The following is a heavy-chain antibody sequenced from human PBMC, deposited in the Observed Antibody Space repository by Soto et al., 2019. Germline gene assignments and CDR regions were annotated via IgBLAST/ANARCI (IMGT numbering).Heavy chain of an antibody. D-gene: IGHD5-12*01. J-gene: IGHJ4*02. V-gene: IGHV1-3*01. Sequence: QVQLVQSGAEVKKPGASVKVSCKASGYTFTSYAMHWVRQAPGQRLEWMGWINAGNGNTKYSQKFQGRVTIIRDTXASTAYMELSSLRSEDTAVYCCARGLNGYLHYFDYWGQGTLVTVSS. CDR1: GYTFTSYA. CDR2: INAGNGNT. CDR3: ARGLNGYLHYFDY.